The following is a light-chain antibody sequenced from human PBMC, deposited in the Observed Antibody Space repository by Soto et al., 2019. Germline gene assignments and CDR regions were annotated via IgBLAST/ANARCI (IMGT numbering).Light chain of an antibody. J-gene: IGKJ1*01. CDR3: LQYGSSPKT. V-gene: IGKV3-20*01. CDR1: QSVSNSY. CDR2: GAS. Sequence: EILLTQSPVSLSLSPGERATLSCRASQSVSNSYLAWFQQRPGQAPRLLIYGASNRATGIPDRFSGSGSGTDFTLTISRLEPEDFAVYYCLQYGSSPKTFGQGTKVDIK.